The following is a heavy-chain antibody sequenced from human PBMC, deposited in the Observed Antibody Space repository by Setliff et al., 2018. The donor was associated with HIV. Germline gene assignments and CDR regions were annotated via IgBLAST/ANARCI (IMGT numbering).Heavy chain of an antibody. J-gene: IGHJ6*03. Sequence: PSETLSLTCTVSGDSIGFSGYFWSWIRQHPGKGLEWIGYIYYSGSTFYNPSLKSRAAISIDTSKNQFFLKLKSVTVADTAVYYCATNREQLTMTYYYYYMDVWGKGTTVTVSS. CDR1: GDSIGFSGYF. CDR3: ATNREQLTMTYYYYYMDV. D-gene: IGHD6-13*01. CDR2: IYYSGST. V-gene: IGHV4-31*03.